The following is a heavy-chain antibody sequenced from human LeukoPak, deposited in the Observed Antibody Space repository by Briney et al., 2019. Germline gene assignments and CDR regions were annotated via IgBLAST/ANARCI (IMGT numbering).Heavy chain of an antibody. V-gene: IGHV4-59*01. CDR1: GGSISSYY. Sequence: PSETLSLTCTVSGGSISSYYWSWIRRPPGKGLEWIGYIYYSGSTNYNPSLKSRVTISVDTSKNQFSLKLSALTPADTAVYYCARVYSSSSFWFDPWGQGTLVTVSS. J-gene: IGHJ5*02. CDR3: ARVYSSSSFWFDP. CDR2: IYYSGST. D-gene: IGHD6-6*01.